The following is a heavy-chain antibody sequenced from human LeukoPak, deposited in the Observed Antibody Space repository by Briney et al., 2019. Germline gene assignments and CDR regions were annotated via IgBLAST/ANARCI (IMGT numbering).Heavy chain of an antibody. J-gene: IGHJ4*02. Sequence: SETLSLTCTVSGGSISSSSYYWGWIRQPPGKGLEWIGSTYYSGSTYYNPSLKSRVTISVDTSKNQFSLKLSSVTAADTAVYYCARHYHWYGREFVVVPAASLFDYWGQGTLVTVSS. V-gene: IGHV4-39*01. CDR3: ARHYHWYGREFVVVPAASLFDY. CDR2: TYYSGST. CDR1: GGSISSSSYY. D-gene: IGHD2-2*01.